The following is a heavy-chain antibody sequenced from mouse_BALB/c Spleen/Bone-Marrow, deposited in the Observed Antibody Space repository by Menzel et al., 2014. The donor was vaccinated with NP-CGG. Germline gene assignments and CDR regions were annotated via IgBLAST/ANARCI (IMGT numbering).Heavy chain of an antibody. J-gene: IGHJ3*01. CDR1: GFTFSSFG. V-gene: IGHV5-17*02. D-gene: IGHD2-4*01. CDR2: ISSGSNTI. Sequence: EVKLMESGGGLVQPGGSRKLSCAASGFTFSSFGMHWIRQAPEKGLEWVAYISSGSNTIYYEDTVKGRFTIPRDNPKNTLFLQMTSLRSEDTAMYYCARRGTMITAAPFAYWGQGTLVTVSA. CDR3: ARRGTMITAAPFAY.